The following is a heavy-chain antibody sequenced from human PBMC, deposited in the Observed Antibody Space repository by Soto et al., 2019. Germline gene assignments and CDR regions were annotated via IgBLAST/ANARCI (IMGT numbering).Heavy chain of an antibody. CDR3: ARDLYCSGGSCYSAYWFDP. Sequence: EVQLVESGGGLVKPGGSLRLSCAASGFTFSSYSMNWVRQAPGKGLEWVSSISSSSSYIYYADSVKGRFTISRDNAKNSLYLQMNSLRAEDTAVYYCARDLYCSGGSCYSAYWFDPWGQGTLFTVSS. CDR1: GFTFSSYS. J-gene: IGHJ5*02. D-gene: IGHD2-15*01. CDR2: ISSSSSYI. V-gene: IGHV3-21*01.